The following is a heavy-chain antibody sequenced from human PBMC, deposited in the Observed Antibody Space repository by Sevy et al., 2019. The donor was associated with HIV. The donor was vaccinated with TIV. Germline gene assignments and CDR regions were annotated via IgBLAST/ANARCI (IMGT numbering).Heavy chain of an antibody. Sequence: GESLKISCAASGFTFSDHYIDWVRQAPGKGLEWVGHTRNKANSYTTEYAASVKGRFTISRDDSKNSLYLQMNSLKTEDTAVYYCARGDYYDSSGYYRHSFDIWGQGTMVTVSS. D-gene: IGHD3-22*01. CDR2: TRNKANSYTT. CDR3: ARGDYYDSSGYYRHSFDI. J-gene: IGHJ3*02. V-gene: IGHV3-72*01. CDR1: GFTFSDHY.